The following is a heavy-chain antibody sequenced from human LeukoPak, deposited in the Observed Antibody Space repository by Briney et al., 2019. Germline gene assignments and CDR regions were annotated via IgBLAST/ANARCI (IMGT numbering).Heavy chain of an antibody. J-gene: IGHJ6*02. V-gene: IGHV3-21*01. D-gene: IGHD3-3*01. CDR3: ARVGVLRFLEWFMDV. CDR1: GFTFSSYS. CDR2: ISSSSSYI. Sequence: GGSLRLSCAASGFTFSSYSMNRVRQAPGKGLEWVSSISSSSSYIYYADSVKGRFTISRDNAKNSLYLQMNSLRAEDTAVYYCARVGVLRFLEWFMDVWGQGTTVTVSS.